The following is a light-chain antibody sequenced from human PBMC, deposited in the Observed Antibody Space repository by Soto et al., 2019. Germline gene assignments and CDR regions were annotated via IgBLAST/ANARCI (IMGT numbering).Light chain of an antibody. CDR1: SSNIGSNT. Sequence: QSVLTQPPSASGTPGQRVTISCSGSSSNIGSNTVNWYQQLPGTAPKLLMYSKNQRPSGVPDRFSGSKSGTSASLAISGLQSGDEADYYCAAWDDSLNGPVFGGGTQLTVL. CDR2: SKN. V-gene: IGLV1-44*01. J-gene: IGLJ2*01. CDR3: AAWDDSLNGPV.